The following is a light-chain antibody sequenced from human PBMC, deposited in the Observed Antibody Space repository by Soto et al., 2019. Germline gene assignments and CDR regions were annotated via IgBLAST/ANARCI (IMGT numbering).Light chain of an antibody. J-gene: IGKJ1*01. CDR2: KAS. CDR3: QHYNSWA. V-gene: IGKV1-5*03. Sequence: QMTQSPSTLSASVGERVTITCRASQTIGAFLAWYQLKPGKAPNLLISKASNLQDGVPSRFSGSGSGTEFTLTITSLQPDDFETYYCQHYNSWAFGQGTKVEIK. CDR1: QTIGAF.